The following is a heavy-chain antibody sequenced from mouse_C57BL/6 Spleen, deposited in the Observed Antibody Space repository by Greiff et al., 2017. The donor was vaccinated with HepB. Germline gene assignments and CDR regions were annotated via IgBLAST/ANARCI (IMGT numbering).Heavy chain of an antibody. D-gene: IGHD3-3*01. CDR1: GYSITSGYD. Sequence: DVMLVESGPGMVKPSQSLSLTCTVTGYSITSGYDWHWIRHFPGNKLEWMGYISYSGSTNYNPSLKSRISITHATSKNHFFLKLNSVTTEDTATYYCARGDVRFDYWGQGTTLTVSS. V-gene: IGHV3-1*01. J-gene: IGHJ2*01. CDR3: ARGDVRFDY. CDR2: ISYSGST.